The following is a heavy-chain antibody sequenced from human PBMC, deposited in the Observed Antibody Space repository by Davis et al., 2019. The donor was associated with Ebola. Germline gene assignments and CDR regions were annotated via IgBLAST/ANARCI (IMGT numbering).Heavy chain of an antibody. Sequence: GESLKISCAASGFSFSNCAMYWVRQAPGKGLEWVSIIGTSHDTYYADSVKGRFTISRDNSKNTVYMQMHSLRVEDTAVYYCASREVGLHNLYWGEGTLVSVSS. CDR2: IGTSHDT. CDR3: ASREVGLHNLY. V-gene: IGHV3-23*01. CDR1: GFSFSNCA. J-gene: IGHJ4*02. D-gene: IGHD1-26*01.